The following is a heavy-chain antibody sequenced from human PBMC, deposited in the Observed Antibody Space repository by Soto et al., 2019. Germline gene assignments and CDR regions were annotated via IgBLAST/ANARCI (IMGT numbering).Heavy chain of an antibody. CDR1: GFTFSTYA. J-gene: IGHJ4*02. CDR2: ISDRGGSI. Sequence: GGSLRLSCAASGFTFSTYAMSWVRQAPGKGLEWVSSISDRGGSIYYADSVKGRFTISRDNSKNTLYLQMNSLRAEDTAIYYCAKPRSRRWYFDYYWGQGTLVTVSS. CDR3: AKPRSRRWYFDYY. V-gene: IGHV3-23*01. D-gene: IGHD6-13*01.